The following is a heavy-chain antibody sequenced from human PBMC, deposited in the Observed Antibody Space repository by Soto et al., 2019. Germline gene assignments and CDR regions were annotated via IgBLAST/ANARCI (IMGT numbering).Heavy chain of an antibody. V-gene: IGHV1-2*02. D-gene: IGHD1-1*01. CDR3: AREPATAKPEGVDF. CDR2: INPNSGGT. J-gene: IGHJ4*02. CDR1: GYTFSDYY. Sequence: QVQLVQSGAEVRKPRASVKVSCKASGYTFSDYYIHWVRQAPGQGLEWMGWINPNSGGTKYAPKFQGGVTMTRDTSITTAYMESSRLRSGDTAVYYCAREPATAKPEGVDFWGQGTLVTVSS.